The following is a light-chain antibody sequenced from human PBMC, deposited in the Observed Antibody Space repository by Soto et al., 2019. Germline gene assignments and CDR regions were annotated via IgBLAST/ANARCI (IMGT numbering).Light chain of an antibody. CDR1: QGIINY. Sequence: DIPMTQSPSSLSASVGDRVTITCRASQGIINYLAWYQQKPGKVPKLLLYAASTLQSGVPSRFSGSGSGTDFTLTITSLQPEDVAMYYCQQYNSAPGTFGGGTKVEIK. J-gene: IGKJ4*01. CDR3: QQYNSAPGT. CDR2: AAS. V-gene: IGKV1-27*01.